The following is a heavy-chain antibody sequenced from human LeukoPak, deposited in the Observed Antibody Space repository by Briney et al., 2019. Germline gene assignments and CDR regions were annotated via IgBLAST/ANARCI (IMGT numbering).Heavy chain of an antibody. CDR1: GGSISSYY. Sequence: SETLSLTCTVSGGSISSYYWSWIRQPPGKGLEWIGYIYYSGSTNYNPSLKSRVTISVDTSKNQFSLKLSSVTAADAAVYYCARTRFLEWLYFDYWGQGTLVTVSS. CDR2: IYYSGST. V-gene: IGHV4-59*01. D-gene: IGHD3-3*01. J-gene: IGHJ4*02. CDR3: ARTRFLEWLYFDY.